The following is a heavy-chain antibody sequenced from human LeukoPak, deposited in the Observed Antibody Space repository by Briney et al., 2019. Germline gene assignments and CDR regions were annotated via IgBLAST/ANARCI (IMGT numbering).Heavy chain of an antibody. CDR3: ANDRMAGHDTFDI. CDR1: GFTVSTNY. J-gene: IGHJ3*02. D-gene: IGHD2-8*01. CDR2: INSGGST. Sequence: GGSLRLSCAASGFTVSTNYMSWVRQAPGKGLEWVSLINSGGSTYYADSVKGRFTISRDNSKNTVYLQMNSLGAEDTAVYYCANDRMAGHDTFDIWGQGTVVTVSS. V-gene: IGHV3-66*02.